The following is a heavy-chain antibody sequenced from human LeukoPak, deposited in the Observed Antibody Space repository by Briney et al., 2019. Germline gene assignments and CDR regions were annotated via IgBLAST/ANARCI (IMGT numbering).Heavy chain of an antibody. D-gene: IGHD3-10*01. J-gene: IGHJ4*02. V-gene: IGHV4-34*01. CDR2: INHSGST. CDR1: GGSFSGYY. Sequence: SETLSLTCAVYGGSFSGYYWSWIRQPPGKGLEWIGEINHSGSTNYNPSLKSRVTISVDTSKNQFSLKLSSVTAADTAVYYCAAPHYYGSEIFDYWGQGTLVTVSS. CDR3: AAPHYYGSEIFDY.